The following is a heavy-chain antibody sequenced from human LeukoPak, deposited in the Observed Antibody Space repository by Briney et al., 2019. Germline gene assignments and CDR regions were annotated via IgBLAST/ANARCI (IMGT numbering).Heavy chain of an antibody. Sequence: SETLSLTCTVSGGSISSSSYYWGWIRQPPGKGLEWIGSIYYSGSTYYNPSLKSRVTISVDTSKNQFSLKLSSVTAADTAVYYCARRMNYYDSSGSGTWFDPWGQGTLVTLSS. D-gene: IGHD3-22*01. V-gene: IGHV4-39*01. J-gene: IGHJ5*02. CDR3: ARRMNYYDSSGSGTWFDP. CDR1: GGSISSSSYY. CDR2: IYYSGST.